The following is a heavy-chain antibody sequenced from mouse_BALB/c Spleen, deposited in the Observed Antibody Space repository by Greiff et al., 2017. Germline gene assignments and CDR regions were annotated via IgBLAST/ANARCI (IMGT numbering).Heavy chain of an antibody. CDR3: VSQFITTANYWYFDV. J-gene: IGHJ1*01. D-gene: IGHD1-2*01. Sequence: EVQGVESGGGLVQPKGSLKLSCAASGFTFNTYAMNWVRQAPGKGLEWVARIRSKSNNYATYYADSVKDRFTISRDDSQSMLYLQMNNLKTEDTAMYYCVSQFITTANYWYFDVWGAGTTVTVSS. V-gene: IGHV10-1*02. CDR2: IRSKSNNYAT. CDR1: GFTFNTYA.